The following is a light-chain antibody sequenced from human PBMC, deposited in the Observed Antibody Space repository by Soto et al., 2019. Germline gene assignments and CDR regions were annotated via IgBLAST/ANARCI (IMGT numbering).Light chain of an antibody. Sequence: VVMTQSPLSLPVTLGQPASISCRSSQSLVSSDGNTFLMWFLQRPGQSPRRLIYMVSKRDSGVPDRFSGSGSGTEFTLKISSVETEDVGVYYCMQGSHWPWTFGQGTKVEIK. J-gene: IGKJ1*01. CDR3: MQGSHWPWT. V-gene: IGKV2-30*01. CDR1: QSLVSSDGNTF. CDR2: MVS.